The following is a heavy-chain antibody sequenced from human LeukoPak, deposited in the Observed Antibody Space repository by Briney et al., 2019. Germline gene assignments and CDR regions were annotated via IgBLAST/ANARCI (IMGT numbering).Heavy chain of an antibody. CDR3: TRGGAAAGFDF. CDR2: TYYRSRWYN. V-gene: IGHV6-1*01. D-gene: IGHD6-13*01. Sequence: SPTLSLTCAISGDSVSSNSAVWNWIRQSPSRGLEWLGRTYYRSRWYNDYAVSVKSRISVNPDTSKNQFSLQLNSVTPEDTAVYYCTRGGAAAGFDFWGQGTLVTASS. CDR1: GDSVSSNSAV. J-gene: IGHJ4*02.